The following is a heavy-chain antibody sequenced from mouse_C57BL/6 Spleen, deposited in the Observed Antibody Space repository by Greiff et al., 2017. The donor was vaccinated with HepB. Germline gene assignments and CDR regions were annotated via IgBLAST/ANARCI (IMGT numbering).Heavy chain of an antibody. Sequence: VQLQQSGAELARPGASVKMSCKASGYTFTSYTMHWVKQRPGQGLEWIGYINPSSGYTKYNQKFKDKATLTADKSSSTAYMQLSSLTSEDSAVYYCARSPYDYDVAYWGQGTLVTVSA. V-gene: IGHV1-4*01. CDR2: INPSSGYT. CDR1: GYTFTSYT. CDR3: ARSPYDYDVAY. J-gene: IGHJ3*01. D-gene: IGHD2-4*01.